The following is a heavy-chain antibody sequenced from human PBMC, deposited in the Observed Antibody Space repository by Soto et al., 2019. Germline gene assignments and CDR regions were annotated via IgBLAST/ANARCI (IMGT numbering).Heavy chain of an antibody. Sequence: GASVKVSCKASGGTFSSYAISWVRQAPGQGLEWMGWMIPISGNTDYAQKFQGRVTMTRNKSISTAYMELSSLRSEDTAVYYCARGVGPTNWGQGTLVTVSS. D-gene: IGHD1-26*01. CDR1: GGTFSSYA. CDR3: ARGVGPTN. V-gene: IGHV1-8*02. J-gene: IGHJ4*02. CDR2: MIPISGNT.